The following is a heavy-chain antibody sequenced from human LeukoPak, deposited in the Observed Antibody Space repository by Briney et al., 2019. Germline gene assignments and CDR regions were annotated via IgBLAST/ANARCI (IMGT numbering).Heavy chain of an antibody. CDR3: ARDLSYGSGIRNFDY. Sequence: ASVKVSCKASGYTFIRYGISWVRQAPGQGPEGMGWGSAYNGNTSYVQKFQGRVTMTTDTSTRTVYMELRSLRSDDTAVYYCARDLSYGSGIRNFDYWGQGTLVIVSS. CDR1: GYTFIRYG. V-gene: IGHV1-18*01. D-gene: IGHD3-10*01. CDR2: GSAYNGNT. J-gene: IGHJ4*02.